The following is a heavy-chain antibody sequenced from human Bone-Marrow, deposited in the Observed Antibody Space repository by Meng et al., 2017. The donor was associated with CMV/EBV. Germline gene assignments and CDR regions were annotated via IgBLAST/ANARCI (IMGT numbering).Heavy chain of an antibody. CDR1: GFTFSSYW. CDR2: INSDGSST. CDR3: ARGGLGIFGVVSLPDY. D-gene: IGHD3-3*01. Sequence: GESLKISCAASGFTFSSYWMYWVRQAPGKGLVWVSRINSDGSSTSYADSVKGRFTISRDNAKNTLYLQMNSLRAEDTAVYYCARGGLGIFGVVSLPDYWGQGTLVTVSS. V-gene: IGHV3-74*01. J-gene: IGHJ4*02.